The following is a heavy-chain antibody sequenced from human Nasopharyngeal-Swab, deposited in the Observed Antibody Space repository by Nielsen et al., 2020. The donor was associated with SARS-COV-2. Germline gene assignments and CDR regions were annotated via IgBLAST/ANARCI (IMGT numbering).Heavy chain of an antibody. CDR3: AKDRRIAARSYYYGMDV. CDR2: ISYDGSNK. V-gene: IGHV3-30*18. Sequence: SQKISSAASGFTFSSYGMHWVRQAPGKGLEWVAVISYDGSNKYYADSVKGGFTISRDNSKNTLYLQMNSLRAEDTAVYYCAKDRRIAARSYYYGMDVWGQGTTVTVSS. J-gene: IGHJ6*02. CDR1: GFTFSSYG. D-gene: IGHD6-6*01.